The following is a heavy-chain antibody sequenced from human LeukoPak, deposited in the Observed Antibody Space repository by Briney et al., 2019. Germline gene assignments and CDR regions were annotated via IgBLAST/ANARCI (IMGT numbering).Heavy chain of an antibody. V-gene: IGHV3-7*03. CDR1: GFTFSSYW. Sequence: GGSLRLSCAASGFTFSSYWMNWARQAPGKGLEWVASINHNGNVNYYVDSVKGRFTISRDNSQNTLSLQMNSLRAEDTAIYYCARSGPVTASLMRGFDYWGQGILVTVSS. CDR2: INHNGNVN. CDR3: ARSGPVTASLMRGFDY. J-gene: IGHJ4*02. D-gene: IGHD2-21*02.